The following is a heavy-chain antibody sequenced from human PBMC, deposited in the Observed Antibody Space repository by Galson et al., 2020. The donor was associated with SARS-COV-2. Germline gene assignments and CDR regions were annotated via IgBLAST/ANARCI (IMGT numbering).Heavy chain of an antibody. CDR1: GYSFTNSW. CDR3: ARQGNSSEGWFDP. Sequence: HGESLKISCKASGYSFTNSWIGWVRQMPGRGLEWMGIIYPGDSDTRYSPSSQGQVTMSADKSISTAYLQWSSLKASDTAMYYCARQGNSSEGWFDPWGQGTLVTVSS. D-gene: IGHD2-21*01. CDR2: IYPGDSDT. V-gene: IGHV5-51*01. J-gene: IGHJ5*02.